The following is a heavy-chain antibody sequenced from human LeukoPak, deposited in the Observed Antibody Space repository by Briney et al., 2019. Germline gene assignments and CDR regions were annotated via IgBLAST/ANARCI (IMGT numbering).Heavy chain of an antibody. D-gene: IGHD6-13*01. CDR1: GGSISSYC. V-gene: IGHV4-4*07. J-gene: IGHJ5*02. CDR2: IYTSGST. Sequence: SETLSLTCTVSGGSISSYCCSWIRQPAGKGLEWIGRIYTSGSTNYNPSLKSRVTMSVDTSKNQFSLKLSSVTAADTAVYYCARDIWIAAAGNGFNNGFDPWGPGTLVTVSS. CDR3: ARDIWIAAAGNGFNNGFDP.